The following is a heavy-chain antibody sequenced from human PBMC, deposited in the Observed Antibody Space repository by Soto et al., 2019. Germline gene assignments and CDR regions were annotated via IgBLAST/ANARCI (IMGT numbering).Heavy chain of an antibody. D-gene: IGHD3-9*01. CDR3: AREDDTTGHYSWFDP. CDR1: GVTFDSFT. J-gene: IGHJ5*02. Sequence: SVKVSCKPSGVTFDSFTFSWVRQAPGQGLEWMGGFVPMFGSASVAQRFQGRVRITADASTGTGYMELSDLRSDDSAIYYCAREDDTTGHYSWFDPWGPGALVTVSS. V-gene: IGHV1-69*13. CDR2: FVPMFGSA.